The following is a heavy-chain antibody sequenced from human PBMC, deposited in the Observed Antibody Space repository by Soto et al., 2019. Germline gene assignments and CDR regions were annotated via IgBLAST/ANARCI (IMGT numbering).Heavy chain of an antibody. J-gene: IGHJ4*02. CDR3: AKERPLVQIVGVLDE. CDR1: VFTFSSYG. Sequence: GGSLRLSCAASVFTFSSYGMHWVRQAPGKGLEWVAVISYDGSNKYYADFVKGRFTISRDNSKNTLYLQMNSLRAEDTAVYYYAKERPLVQIVGVLDEWSQGTLVTVSS. CDR2: ISYDGSNK. V-gene: IGHV3-30*18. D-gene: IGHD3-10*01.